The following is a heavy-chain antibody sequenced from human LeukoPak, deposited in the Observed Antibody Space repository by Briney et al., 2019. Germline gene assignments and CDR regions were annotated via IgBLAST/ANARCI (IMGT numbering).Heavy chain of an antibody. CDR3: ARELWFGEPYQNYYYYMDV. D-gene: IGHD3-10*01. Sequence: PSETLSLTCTVSGGSISNKYWSWIRQPPGKGLEWIGYIYYSGSTNYNPSLKSRVTILVDTSKNQFSLKLSSVTAADTAVYYCARELWFGEPYQNYYYYMDVWGKGTTVTISS. V-gene: IGHV4-59*12. CDR1: GGSISNKY. CDR2: IYYSGST. J-gene: IGHJ6*03.